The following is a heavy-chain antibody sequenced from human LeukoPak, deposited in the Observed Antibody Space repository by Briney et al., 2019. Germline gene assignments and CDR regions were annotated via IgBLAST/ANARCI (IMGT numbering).Heavy chain of an antibody. D-gene: IGHD5-18*01. CDR3: ARVPGYSYGYYFDY. CDR1: GYTFTGYY. J-gene: IGHJ4*02. CDR2: INPNSGGT. Sequence: ASVKVSCTASGYTFTGYYMHWVRQAPGQGLEWMGRINPNSGGTNYAQKFQGRVTMTRDTSISTAYMELSRLRSDDTAVYYCARVPGYSYGYYFDYWGQGTLVTVSS. V-gene: IGHV1-2*06.